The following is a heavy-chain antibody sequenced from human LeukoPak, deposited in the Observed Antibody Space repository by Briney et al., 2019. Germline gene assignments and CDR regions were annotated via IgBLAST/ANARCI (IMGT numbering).Heavy chain of an antibody. CDR3: ARSPFLEWTDWYFDL. J-gene: IGHJ2*01. D-gene: IGHD3-3*01. V-gene: IGHV4-39*01. CDR1: GGSISSSSYY. CDR2: IYYSGST. Sequence: SETLSLTCTVSGGSISSSSYYWGWIRQPPGKGLEWIGSIYYSGSTYYNPSLKSRVTISVDTSKNQFSLKLSSVTAADTAVYYCARSPFLEWTDWYFDLWGRGTLVTVSS.